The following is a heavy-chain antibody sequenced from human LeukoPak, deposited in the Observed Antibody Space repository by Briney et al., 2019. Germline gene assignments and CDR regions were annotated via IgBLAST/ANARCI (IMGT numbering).Heavy chain of an antibody. CDR2: ISYDGSNK. V-gene: IGHV3-30*18. J-gene: IGHJ4*02. CDR3: AKDLNEQEIDY. CDR1: GFTFSSYG. Sequence: GGSLRLSCAASGFTFSSYGMHWVRQALGKGLEWVAVISYDGSNKYYADSVKGRFTISRDNSKNTLYLQMNSLRAEDTAVYYCAKDLNEQEIDYWGQGTLVTVSS. D-gene: IGHD6-13*01.